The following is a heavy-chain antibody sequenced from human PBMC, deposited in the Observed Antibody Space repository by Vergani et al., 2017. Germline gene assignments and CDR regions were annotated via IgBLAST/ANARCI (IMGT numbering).Heavy chain of an antibody. D-gene: IGHD6-19*01. CDR3: AKDHMLAGWFYYFDY. J-gene: IGHJ4*02. CDR1: GFTFSSYA. CDR2: ISGSGGST. Sequence: VQLVESGGGVVQPGRSLRLSCAASGFTFSSYAMSWVRQAPGKGLEWVSAISGSGGSTYYADSVKGRFTISRDNSKNTLYLQMNSLRAEDTAVYYCAKDHMLAGWFYYFDYWGQGTLVTVSS. V-gene: IGHV3-23*04.